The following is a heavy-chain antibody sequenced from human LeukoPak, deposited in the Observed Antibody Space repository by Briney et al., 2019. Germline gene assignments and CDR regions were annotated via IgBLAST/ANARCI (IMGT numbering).Heavy chain of an antibody. CDR1: GASISSYY. CDR2: IYYSGSI. Sequence: SETLSLICTVSGASISSYYWSWIRQPPGKGLEWIGDIYYSGSIKYNPSLKSRVTMSVDTSENQFFLNLSSVTAADTAVYYCAGLVGRYSSGLYYYYFDYWGQGTLVTVSS. V-gene: IGHV4-59*12. J-gene: IGHJ4*02. CDR3: AGLVGRYSSGLYYYYFDY. D-gene: IGHD3-22*01.